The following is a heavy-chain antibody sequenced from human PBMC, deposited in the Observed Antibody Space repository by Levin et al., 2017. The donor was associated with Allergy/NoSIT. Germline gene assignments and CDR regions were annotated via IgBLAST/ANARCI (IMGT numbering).Heavy chain of an antibody. CDR3: ARLYCSGGNCYLKGYFDY. V-gene: IGHV4-59*08. J-gene: IGHJ4*02. CDR1: GGSITKYY. Sequence: PGGSLRLSCSVSGGSITKYYWSWIRQTPGKGLEWIGYIYYSGSINYNPSLKSRVTISIDTSKNQFSLRLSSVTAADTAVYYCARLYCSGGNCYLKGYFDYWGQGTLVTVSS. CDR2: IYYSGSI. D-gene: IGHD2-15*01.